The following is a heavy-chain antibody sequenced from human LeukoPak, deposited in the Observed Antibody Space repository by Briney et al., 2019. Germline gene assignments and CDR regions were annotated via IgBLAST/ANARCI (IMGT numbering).Heavy chain of an antibody. CDR3: ARGGSSSKGYFDY. J-gene: IGHJ4*02. Sequence: SETLSLTCTVSGGSISSSSYYWGWIRQPPGKGLEWIGSIYYSGSTYYNPSLKSRVTISVDTSKNQFSLKLSSVTAADTAVYYCARGGSSSKGYFDYWGQGTLVTVSS. CDR2: IYYSGST. CDR1: GGSISSSSYY. V-gene: IGHV4-39*07. D-gene: IGHD6-6*01.